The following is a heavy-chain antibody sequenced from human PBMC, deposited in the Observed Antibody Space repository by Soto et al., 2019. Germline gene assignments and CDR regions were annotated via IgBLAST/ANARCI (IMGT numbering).Heavy chain of an antibody. CDR1: GYTFTGYY. D-gene: IGHD3-22*01. Sequence: ASVKVSCKASGYTFTGYYMHWVRQAPGQGLEWMGWINPNSGGTNYAQKFQGRVTMTRDTSISTAYMELSRLRSDDTAVYYCARVGGYYDSSGYYYGYGMDVWGQGTTVTVSS. J-gene: IGHJ6*02. V-gene: IGHV1-2*02. CDR3: ARVGGYYDSSGYYYGYGMDV. CDR2: INPNSGGT.